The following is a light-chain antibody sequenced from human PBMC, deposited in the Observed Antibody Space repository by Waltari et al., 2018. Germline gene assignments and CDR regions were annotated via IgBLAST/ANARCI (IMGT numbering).Light chain of an antibody. CDR3: QVWDFAQGV. CDR2: YDS. J-gene: IGLJ3*02. Sequence: WYQRDPGHAPGLVSHYDSGRRSGIPERFSGSTSGNTATLTISWVEAGDEGEYFCQVWDFAQGVFGGGTKLTVL. V-gene: IGLV3-21*04.